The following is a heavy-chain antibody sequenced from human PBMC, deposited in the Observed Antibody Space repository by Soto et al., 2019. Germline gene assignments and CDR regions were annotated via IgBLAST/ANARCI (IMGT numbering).Heavy chain of an antibody. Sequence: QVRLVESGGGVVQPGRSLRLSCAASGFPLASYTMHWVRQAPGKGLEWVAVMSYRGIDKYYADSMKDRFTISRDTSKNTLFLEMNSLRPDDTAIYFCARRRVGSLEWLVDFWGQGTLVTVSS. J-gene: IGHJ4*02. D-gene: IGHD3-3*01. V-gene: IGHV3-30*03. CDR3: ARRRVGSLEWLVDF. CDR1: GFPLASYT. CDR2: MSYRGIDK.